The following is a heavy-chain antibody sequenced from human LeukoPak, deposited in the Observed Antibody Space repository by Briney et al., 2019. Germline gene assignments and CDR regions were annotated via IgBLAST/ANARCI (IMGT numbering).Heavy chain of an antibody. J-gene: IGHJ4*02. CDR3: ARHEGHYYDSSGYYSN. D-gene: IGHD3-22*01. V-gene: IGHV4-59*08. CDR1: GGSISSYY. Sequence: SETLSLTCTVSGGSISSYYWSWIRQPPGKGLEWIGYIYHSGSTNYNASLKSRVTISVDTSKNQFSLKLSSVTAADTAVYYCARHEGHYYDSSGYYSNWGQGTLVTVSS. CDR2: IYHSGST.